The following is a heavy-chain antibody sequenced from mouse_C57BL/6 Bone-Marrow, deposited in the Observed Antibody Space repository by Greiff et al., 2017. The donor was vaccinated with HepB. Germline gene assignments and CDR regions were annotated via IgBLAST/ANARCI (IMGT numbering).Heavy chain of an antibody. V-gene: IGHV5-4*01. CDR2: ISDGGSYT. CDR3: ARDWLLRNYYAMDY. D-gene: IGHD2-3*01. CDR1: GFTFSSYA. Sequence: EVHLVESGGGLVKPGGSLKLSCAASGFTFSSYAMSWVRQTPEKRLEWVATISDGGSYTYYPDNVKGRFTISRDNAKNNLYLQMSHLKSEDTAMYYCARDWLLRNYYAMDYWGQGTSVTVSS. J-gene: IGHJ4*01.